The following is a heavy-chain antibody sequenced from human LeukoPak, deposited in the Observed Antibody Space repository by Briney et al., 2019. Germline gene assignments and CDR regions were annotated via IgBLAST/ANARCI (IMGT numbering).Heavy chain of an antibody. J-gene: IGHJ4*02. CDR1: GYSFTNYW. D-gene: IGHD2-15*01. Sequence: GESLKISCQGSGYSFTNYWIGWVRQIPGKGLEWMGIIYPGDSDTRYSPSFQGQVTISADKSISTAYLQWSSLKASDTAMYYCASLEGGRAYYFDYWGQGTLVTVSS. CDR3: ASLEGGRAYYFDY. V-gene: IGHV5-51*01. CDR2: IYPGDSDT.